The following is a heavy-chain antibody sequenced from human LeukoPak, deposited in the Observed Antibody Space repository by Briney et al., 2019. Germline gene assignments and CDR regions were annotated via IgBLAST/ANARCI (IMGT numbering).Heavy chain of an antibody. CDR1: GFTFSTYA. CDR3: ARDLENGDFDY. V-gene: IGHV3-23*01. D-gene: IGHD4-17*01. J-gene: IGHJ4*02. Sequence: GASLRLSCAASGFTFSTYAMSWVRQAPGKGLEWVSTISGTDGSTYYADSVKGRFTISRDNSKNTLYLQMSSLRSEDTAVYYCARDLENGDFDYWGQGTLVTVSS. CDR2: ISGTDGST.